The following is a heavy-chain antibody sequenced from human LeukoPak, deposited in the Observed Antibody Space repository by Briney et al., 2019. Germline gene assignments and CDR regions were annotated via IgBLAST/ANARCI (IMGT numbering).Heavy chain of an antibody. V-gene: IGHV3-7*01. CDR2: INEDGGEE. CDR3: ARGGSYFDY. CDR1: GFIFSAYW. Sequence: GGSLRLSCVGSGFIFSAYWMAWVRQAPGKGPEWVANINEDGGEERYVDSVRGRFTISRDNTKNSLSLQMNSLRAEDTAVYYCARGGSYFDYWGQGTLVTVSS. D-gene: IGHD1-26*01. J-gene: IGHJ4*02.